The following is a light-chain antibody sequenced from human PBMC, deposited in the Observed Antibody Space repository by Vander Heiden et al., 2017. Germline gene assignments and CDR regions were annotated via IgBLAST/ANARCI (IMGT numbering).Light chain of an antibody. J-gene: IGLJ1*01. V-gene: IGLV1-40*01. CDR3: QSYDSSLSAYV. Sequence: QSVLTQPPSVSGAPGQRVTISCTWSSSNIGTGYDVHWYQRLPGTAPKLLIYGNSNRPSGVPDRFSGSKSGTSGSLAITGLQAEDEADYYCQSYDSSLSAYVFGTGTKVSVL. CDR1: SSNIGTGYD. CDR2: GNS.